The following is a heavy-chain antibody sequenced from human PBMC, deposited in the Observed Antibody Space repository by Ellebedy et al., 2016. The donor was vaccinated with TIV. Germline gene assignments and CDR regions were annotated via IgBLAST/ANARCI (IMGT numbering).Heavy chain of an antibody. V-gene: IGHV3-23*01. J-gene: IGHJ4*02. CDR1: GFAFSGYA. D-gene: IGHD7-27*01. CDR2: ISYSSDIT. CDR3: AKEPYELGRGLDY. Sequence: GGSLRLSXAASGFAFSGYAMSWVRQAPGKGLEWVSSISYSSDITHYADSVKGRFTISRDNSKNTLYLQMNSLRVEDTAVYYCAKEPYELGRGLDYWGQGTLVTVSS.